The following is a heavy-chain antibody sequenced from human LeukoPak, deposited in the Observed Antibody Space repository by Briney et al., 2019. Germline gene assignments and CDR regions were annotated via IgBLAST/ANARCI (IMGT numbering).Heavy chain of an antibody. CDR2: IYPGGSDT. CDR3: ARRGTSLGNWFDP. V-gene: IGHV5-51*01. D-gene: IGHD2-2*01. Sequence: GESLKISCKGSGYSFTSYWIGWVRQMPGKGLEWMVIIYPGGSDTRYSPSFQGQVTISADKSISTAYLQWSSLKASDTAMYYCARRGTSLGNWFDPWGQGTLVTVSS. CDR1: GYSFTSYW. J-gene: IGHJ5*02.